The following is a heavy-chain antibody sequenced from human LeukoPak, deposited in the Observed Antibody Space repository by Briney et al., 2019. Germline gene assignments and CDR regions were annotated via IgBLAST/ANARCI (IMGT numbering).Heavy chain of an antibody. V-gene: IGHV3-21*06. CDR2: IHGSASYN. CDR3: VRAFGGYDSQRFYYNMDV. CDR1: GFIFSNYY. J-gene: IGHJ6*03. Sequence: GGSLRLSCAASGFIFSNYYLNWVRQAPGRGLEWVSCIHGSASYNYYADSVKGRFTISRDSAKNSLYLEMSSLRVEDTAVYYCVRAFGGYDSQRFYYNMDVWGKGTTVTVSS. D-gene: IGHD5-12*01.